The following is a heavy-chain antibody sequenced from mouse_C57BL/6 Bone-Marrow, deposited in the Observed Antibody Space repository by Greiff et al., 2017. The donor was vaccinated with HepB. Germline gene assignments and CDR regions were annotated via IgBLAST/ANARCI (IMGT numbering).Heavy chain of an antibody. CDR3: LTPDTTVGDFDY. J-gene: IGHJ2*01. Sequence: VKLQQPGAELARPGASVKLSCKASGYTFTSYGISWVKQRNGQGLEWIGEIYPRSGNTYYNEKFKGKATLTADKSSRTAYMELRSLTSEDSAVYFCLTPDTTVGDFDYWGQGTTLTVSS. V-gene: IGHV1-81*01. D-gene: IGHD1-1*01. CDR2: IYPRSGNT. CDR1: GYTFTSYG.